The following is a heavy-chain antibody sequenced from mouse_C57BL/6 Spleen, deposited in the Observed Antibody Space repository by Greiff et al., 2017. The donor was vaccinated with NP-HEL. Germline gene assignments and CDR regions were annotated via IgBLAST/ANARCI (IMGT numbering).Heavy chain of an antibody. D-gene: IGHD2-4*01. CDR2: IYWDDDK. J-gene: IGHJ4*01. Sequence: QVTLKVSGPGILQSSQTLSLTCSFSGFSLSTSGMGVSWIRQPSGKGLEWLAHIYWDDDKRYNPSLKSRLTISKDTSRNQVFLKITSVDTADTATYYCARLNRDYDEGDYYAMDYWGQGTSVTVSS. CDR1: GFSLSTSGMG. V-gene: IGHV8-12*01. CDR3: ARLNRDYDEGDYYAMDY.